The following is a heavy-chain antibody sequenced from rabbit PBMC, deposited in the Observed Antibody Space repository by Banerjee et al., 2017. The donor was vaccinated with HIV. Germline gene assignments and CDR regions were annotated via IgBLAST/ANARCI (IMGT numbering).Heavy chain of an antibody. V-gene: IGHV1S40*01. J-gene: IGHJ2*01. Sequence: QSLEESGGDLVKPGASLTLTCTASGFSFSSSYYVCWVRQAPGKGLEWIACIYAGSSGSTYYASWVNGRFTISKTSSTTVTLQMTSLTAADTATYFCARAGSNYATRAFDPRGQGTLVTVS. CDR1: GFSFSSSYY. D-gene: IGHD8-1*01. CDR3: ARAGSNYATRAFDP. CDR2: IYAGSSGST.